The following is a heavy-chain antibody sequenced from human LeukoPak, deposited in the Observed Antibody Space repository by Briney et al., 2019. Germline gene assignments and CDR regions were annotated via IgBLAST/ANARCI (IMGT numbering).Heavy chain of an antibody. Sequence: SETLSLTCTVSGGSISSYYWSWIRQPPGKGLEWIGYIYYSGSTNYNPSLKSRVTISVDTSKHQFSLKLSSVTAADTAVYYCARGDILTGYYFDYWGQGTLVTVSS. CDR2: IYYSGST. D-gene: IGHD3-9*01. J-gene: IGHJ4*02. CDR1: GGSISSYY. CDR3: ARGDILTGYYFDY. V-gene: IGHV4-59*01.